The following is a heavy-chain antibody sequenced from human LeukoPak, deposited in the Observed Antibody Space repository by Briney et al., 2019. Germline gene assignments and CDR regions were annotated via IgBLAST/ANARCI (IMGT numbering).Heavy chain of an antibody. D-gene: IGHD6-19*01. CDR2: INHSGST. CDR1: GGPFSGYY. CDR3: ARVRYSSGWSDY. J-gene: IGHJ4*02. V-gene: IGHV4-34*01. Sequence: SETLSLTCAVYGGPFSGYYWSWIRQPPGKGLEWIGEINHSGSTNYNPSLKSRVTISVDTSKNQFSLKLSSVTAADTAVYYCARVRYSSGWSDYWGQGTLVTVSS.